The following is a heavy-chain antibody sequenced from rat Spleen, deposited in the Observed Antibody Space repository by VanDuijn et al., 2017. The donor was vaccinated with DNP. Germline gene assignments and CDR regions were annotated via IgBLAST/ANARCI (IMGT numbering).Heavy chain of an antibody. Sequence: EVQLVESGGGLVQPGRSLKLSCAASGFTFSDYNMAWVRQAPKKGLEWVATIIYDGSRTYYRDSVKGRFTISRDNAKSTLYLQMDSLRSEDTATYYCAEHRDTRVPYYFDYWGQGVMVTVSS. V-gene: IGHV5S10*01. CDR3: AEHRDTRVPYYFDY. J-gene: IGHJ2*01. D-gene: IGHD1-11*01. CDR1: GFTFSDYN. CDR2: IIYDGSRT.